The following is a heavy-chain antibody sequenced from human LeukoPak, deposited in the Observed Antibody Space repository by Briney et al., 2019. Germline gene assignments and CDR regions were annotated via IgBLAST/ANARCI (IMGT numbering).Heavy chain of an antibody. CDR2: INGDGSST. V-gene: IGHV3-74*01. CDR3: ARAGYSSGWSL. D-gene: IGHD6-19*01. CDR1: GFTFSSYW. J-gene: IGHJ4*02. Sequence: GGSLRLSCAASGFTFSSYWMHWVRQAPGKGLVWVSRINGDGSSTTYADSVKGRFTISRDNAKNTLYLQMNSPRAEDTAVYYCARAGYSSGWSLWGQGTLVTVSS.